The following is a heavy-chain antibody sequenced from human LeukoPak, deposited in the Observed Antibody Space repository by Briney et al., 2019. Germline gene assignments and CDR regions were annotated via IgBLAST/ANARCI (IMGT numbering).Heavy chain of an antibody. Sequence: SETLSLTCTVSGGSISSSSYYWGWIRQPPGKGLEWIGSIYYSGSTYYNPSLKSRVTISVDTSKNQFSLKLSSVTAADTAVYYCARRDYGDYGNYFDYWGQGTLVTVSS. D-gene: IGHD4-17*01. V-gene: IGHV4-39*01. J-gene: IGHJ4*02. CDR3: ARRDYGDYGNYFDY. CDR2: IYYSGST. CDR1: GGSISSSSYY.